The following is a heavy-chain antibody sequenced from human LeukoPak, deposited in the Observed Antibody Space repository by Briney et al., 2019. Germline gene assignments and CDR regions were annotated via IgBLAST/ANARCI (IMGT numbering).Heavy chain of an antibody. Sequence: GGSLRLSRAASGFTFSSYAMSWVRQAPGKGLEWVSAISGSGGSTYYADSVKGRFTISRDNSKNTLYLQMNSLRAEDTAVYYCAKVTKNTAMGINDYWGQGTLVTVSS. CDR2: ISGSGGST. CDR3: AKVTKNTAMGINDY. CDR1: GFTFSSYA. D-gene: IGHD5-18*01. J-gene: IGHJ4*02. V-gene: IGHV3-23*01.